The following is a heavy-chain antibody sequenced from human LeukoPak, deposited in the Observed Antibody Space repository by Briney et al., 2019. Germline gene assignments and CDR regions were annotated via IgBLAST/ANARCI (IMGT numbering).Heavy chain of an antibody. Sequence: GGSLRLSCAASGFTFSSYGMHWVRQSPGKGLEWVAVISYDGSNKYYIDSVKGRFTISRDNSKNMLYLQMNSLRAGDTAVYYCAKEGVITVAGKIQYYFDYWGQGTLVTVSS. CDR1: GFTFSSYG. V-gene: IGHV3-30*18. CDR2: ISYDGSNK. J-gene: IGHJ4*02. CDR3: AKEGVITVAGKIQYYFDY. D-gene: IGHD6-19*01.